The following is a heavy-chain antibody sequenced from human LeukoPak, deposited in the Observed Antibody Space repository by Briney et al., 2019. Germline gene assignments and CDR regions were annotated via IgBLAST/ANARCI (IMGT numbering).Heavy chain of an antibody. CDR1: GYSISSGFY. D-gene: IGHD1-1*01. CDR3: ARAVGLTQAGTFDY. Sequence: PSETLSLTCTVSGYSISSGFYWGWIRPPPGKGLEWIGSIYHSATTHYTSPLKSRPTISVDTAKNHLSLKLSSVPAADTAVYYCARAVGLTQAGTFDYWGQGTLVTVSS. J-gene: IGHJ4*02. V-gene: IGHV4-38-2*02. CDR2: IYHSATT.